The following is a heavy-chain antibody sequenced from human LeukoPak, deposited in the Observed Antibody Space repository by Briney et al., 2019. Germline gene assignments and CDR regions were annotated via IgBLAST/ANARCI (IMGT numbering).Heavy chain of an antibody. V-gene: IGHV3-30*18. CDR2: ISYDGSNK. CDR1: GFAFSSNG. J-gene: IGHJ4*02. D-gene: IGHD2-15*01. Sequence: GRSQRLSCAASGFAFSSNGMHWVRQAPGKGLEWVALISYDGSNKYYADSVKGRFTISRDNSKNTLYLQMSSLRAEDTAVYYCVKEEGYCSGGSCYYPFDYWGQRALV. CDR3: VKEEGYCSGGSCYYPFDY.